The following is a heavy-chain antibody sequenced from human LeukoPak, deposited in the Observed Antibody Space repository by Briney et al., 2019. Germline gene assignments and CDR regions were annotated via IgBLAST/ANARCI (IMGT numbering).Heavy chain of an antibody. V-gene: IGHV1-46*01. CDR2: INPSGGST. Sequence: ASVKVSCKASGYTFRSYYMHWVRQAPEQGLEWMGIINPSGGSTSYAQKFQGRVTMTRDTSTSTVYMELSSLRSEDTAVYYCARDLITIFGVVIIVARAEYGMDVWGQGTTVTVSS. CDR3: ARDLITIFGVVIIVARAEYGMDV. J-gene: IGHJ6*02. CDR1: GYTFRSYY. D-gene: IGHD3-3*01.